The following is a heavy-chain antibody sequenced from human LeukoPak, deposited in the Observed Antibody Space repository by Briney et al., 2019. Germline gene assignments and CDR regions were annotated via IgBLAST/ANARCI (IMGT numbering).Heavy chain of an antibody. CDR1: GLTFNKYW. V-gene: IGHV3-7*01. CDR3: ARRRYSGSSQHFDY. Sequence: GGSLRLSCAAFGLTFNKYWMSWVRQAPGKGLEWVANIKQDGSEKYYVDSVKGRFTISRDNAKNSLYLQMNSLRAEDTAVYYCARRRYSGSSQHFDYWGQGTLVTVSS. CDR2: IKQDGSEK. D-gene: IGHD1-26*01. J-gene: IGHJ4*02.